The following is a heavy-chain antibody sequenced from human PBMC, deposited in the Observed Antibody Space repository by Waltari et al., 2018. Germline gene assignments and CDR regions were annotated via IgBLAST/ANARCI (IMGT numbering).Heavy chain of an antibody. V-gene: IGHV1-2*06. CDR1: GYTFTGHY. Sequence: QVQLVQSGAEVKKPGASVKVSGKASGYTFTGHYRHGVQQAPGQGLEWMGRINPNSGGTNYAQKFQGRVTMTRDTSISTAYMELSRLRSDDTAVYYCARDGLGVPYYYGMDVWGQGTTVTVSS. D-gene: IGHD2-2*01. CDR2: INPNSGGT. CDR3: ARDGLGVPYYYGMDV. J-gene: IGHJ6*02.